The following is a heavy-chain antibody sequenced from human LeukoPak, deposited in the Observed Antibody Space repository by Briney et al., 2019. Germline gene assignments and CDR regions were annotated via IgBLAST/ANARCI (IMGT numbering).Heavy chain of an antibody. Sequence: ASVKVSCKASGYTFTRYYMHWVRQASGQGLEWMGIINPSGAGTIYAQKFQGRVTMTEDTSTDTAYMELSSLRSEDTAVYYCATVGSGWYPDYYYYGMDVRGQGTTVTVSS. V-gene: IGHV1-46*01. J-gene: IGHJ6*02. D-gene: IGHD6-19*01. CDR2: INPSGAGT. CDR1: GYTFTRYY. CDR3: ATVGSGWYPDYYYYGMDV.